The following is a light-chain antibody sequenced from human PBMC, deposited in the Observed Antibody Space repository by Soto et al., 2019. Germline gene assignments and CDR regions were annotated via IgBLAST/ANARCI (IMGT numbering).Light chain of an antibody. CDR1: QSVSSSY. J-gene: IGKJ3*01. Sequence: EIVLTQSPGTLSLSPGERATLSCRASQSVSSSYLAWYQQKPGQAPRLLIYGASSRATGIPDRFSGSGSGTDFTLTISRLEPDDFAVYCRQQYGSSPFTFGPGTKVDIK. V-gene: IGKV3-20*01. CDR2: GAS. CDR3: QQYGSSPFT.